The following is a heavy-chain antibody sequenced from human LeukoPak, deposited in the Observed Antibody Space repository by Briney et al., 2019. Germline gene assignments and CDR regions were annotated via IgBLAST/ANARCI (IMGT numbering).Heavy chain of an antibody. CDR1: GGSISSYY. V-gene: IGHV4-59*01. Sequence: SETLSLTCTVSGGSISSYYWSWIRQPPGKGLEWMGYIYYSGSTNYNPSLKSRVTISVDSSKNQFSLKLSSVTAADAAVYYCARLYYYGSGRSYFDYWGQGTLVTVSS. J-gene: IGHJ4*02. D-gene: IGHD3-10*01. CDR2: IYYSGST. CDR3: ARLYYYGSGRSYFDY.